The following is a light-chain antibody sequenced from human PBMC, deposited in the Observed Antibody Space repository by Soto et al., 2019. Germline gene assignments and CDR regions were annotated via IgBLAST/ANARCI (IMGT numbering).Light chain of an antibody. Sequence: QSALAQPPSASGSPGQSVTISCTGTSSDVGAYNYVSWYQQHPGKAPKLIIFDVSQRPSGVPDRFSGSKSGNTASLTVSGLQAEDEAVYYCTSYTPSSTYVFGTGTKLTVL. CDR1: SSDVGAYNY. J-gene: IGLJ1*01. V-gene: IGLV2-8*01. CDR2: DVS. CDR3: TSYTPSSTYV.